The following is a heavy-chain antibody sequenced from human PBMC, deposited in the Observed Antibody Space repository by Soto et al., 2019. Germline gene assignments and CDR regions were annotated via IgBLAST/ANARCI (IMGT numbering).Heavy chain of an antibody. CDR3: AKGGRLRYFDWLLHVFDD. CDR2: ISSSSSYI. CDR1: GFAFSSYS. J-gene: IGHJ4*02. V-gene: IGHV3-21*04. Sequence: GGSLRLSCAASGFAFSSYSMNWVRQAPGKGLEWVSSISSSSSYIYYADSVKGRFTISRDNSKNTLYLQMNSLRAEDTAVYYCAKGGRLRYFDWLLHVFDDWAQGALVTGSS. D-gene: IGHD3-9*01.